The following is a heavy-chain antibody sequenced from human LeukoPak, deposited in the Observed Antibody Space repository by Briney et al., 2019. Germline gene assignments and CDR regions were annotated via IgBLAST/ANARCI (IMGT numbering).Heavy chain of an antibody. V-gene: IGHV3-11*01. D-gene: IGHD6-25*01. J-gene: IGHJ1*01. CDR3: AQREAVTSS. CDR1: GFTFSDYY. Sequence: GGSLRLSCAASGFTFSDYYMSWIRQAPGKGLEWVSYISSGGNTIYYADSVKGRFTISRDNAKNSLYLQLNSLRAEDTAVYYCAQREAVTSSWGQGTLVAVSS. CDR2: ISSGGNTI.